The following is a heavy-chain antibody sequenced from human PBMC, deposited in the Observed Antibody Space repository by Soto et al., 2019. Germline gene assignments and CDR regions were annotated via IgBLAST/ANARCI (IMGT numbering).Heavy chain of an antibody. CDR3: TRHEVEDC. CDR2: IRSKANNYAT. Sequence: GGSLRLSCTASGFTFSGSDMHWVRQPSGKGLEWVGRIRSKANNYATTYAASVKGRFTISRDDSKNTAYLQMNSLNTEDTAVYYCTRHEVEDCWGQGTLVTVSS. D-gene: IGHD1-26*01. V-gene: IGHV3-73*01. J-gene: IGHJ4*02. CDR1: GFTFSGSD.